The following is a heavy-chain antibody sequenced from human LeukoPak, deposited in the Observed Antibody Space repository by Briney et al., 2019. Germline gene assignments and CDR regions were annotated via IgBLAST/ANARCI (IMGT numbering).Heavy chain of an antibody. CDR1: NGSINSYH. Sequence: SETLSLTCTVSNGSINSYHWSWIRQPAGKGLEWIGRVHISGSTNYNPSLRSRVAISADKSKNQFSLKLISVTAADTVVYYCARDDSSRDDSGGYHYWGQGVLVTVSS. CDR3: ARDDSSRDDSGGYHY. J-gene: IGHJ4*02. D-gene: IGHD3-22*01. CDR2: VHISGST. V-gene: IGHV4-4*07.